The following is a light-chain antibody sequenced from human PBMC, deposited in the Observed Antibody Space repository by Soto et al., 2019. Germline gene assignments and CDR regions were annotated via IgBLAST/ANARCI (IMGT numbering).Light chain of an antibody. CDR1: SSDVGGYNY. CDR2: EVS. Sequence: QSALTQPPSASGSPGQSVTISCTGTSSDVGGYNYVSWYQQHPGKAPKLMIYEVSKRPSGVPDRFSGSKSGNTASLTVSGFQAEDEADYYCSSYAGINNYVVFGGGTKLTVL. V-gene: IGLV2-8*01. J-gene: IGLJ2*01. CDR3: SSYAGINNYVV.